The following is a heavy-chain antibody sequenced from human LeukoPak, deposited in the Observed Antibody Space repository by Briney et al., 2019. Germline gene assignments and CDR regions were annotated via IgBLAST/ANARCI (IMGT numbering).Heavy chain of an antibody. Sequence: SVKVSCKASGGTFSSYAISWVRQAPGQGLEWMGGIIPIFGAANYAQKFQGRVTITTDESTSTAYMELSSLRSEDTAVYYCARAKYYDSSGYRLSPLDYWGQGTLVTVSS. CDR3: ARAKYYDSSGYRLSPLDY. J-gene: IGHJ4*02. CDR2: IIPIFGAA. D-gene: IGHD3-22*01. V-gene: IGHV1-69*05. CDR1: GGTFSSYA.